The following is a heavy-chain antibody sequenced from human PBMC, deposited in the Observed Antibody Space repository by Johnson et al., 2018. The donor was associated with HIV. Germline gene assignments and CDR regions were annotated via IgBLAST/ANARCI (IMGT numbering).Heavy chain of an antibody. J-gene: IGHJ3*02. D-gene: IGHD1-1*01. V-gene: IGHV3-30*04. Sequence: QVQLVESGGGVVQPGRSLRLACPVSGFIFTNFAMHWVRQAPGKGLEWVAVVSYDGSTEFYADSVKGRFTISRDNSKNTLYLQMNSLRAEDTAVYYCAREGTLGAFDIWGQGTMVTVSS. CDR3: AREGTLGAFDI. CDR1: GFIFTNFA. CDR2: VSYDGSTE.